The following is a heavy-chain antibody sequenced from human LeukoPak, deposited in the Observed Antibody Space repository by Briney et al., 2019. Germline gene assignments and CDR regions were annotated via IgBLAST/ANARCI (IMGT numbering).Heavy chain of an antibody. V-gene: IGHV3-21*01. CDR3: ARDLYGDEDY. CDR2: ISSSSTYI. Sequence: GGSLRLSCAASGFTFSSYSMNWVRQAPGKGLEWISSISSSSTYIYYADSVKGRFTISRDNAKNSLYLQMNSLRAGDTAVYYCARDLYGDEDYWGQGTLVTVSS. CDR1: GFTFSSYS. J-gene: IGHJ4*02. D-gene: IGHD4-17*01.